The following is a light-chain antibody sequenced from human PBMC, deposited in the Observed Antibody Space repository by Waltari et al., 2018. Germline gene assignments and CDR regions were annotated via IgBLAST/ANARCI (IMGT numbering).Light chain of an antibody. J-gene: IGLJ3*02. CDR2: DVR. Sequence: WYQHRPGEAPTVVRYDVRQRPSGISNRFSGSKSGNTASLTISGLQADDEADYYCKSYTGTGSWVFGGGTNLPVL. CDR3: KSYTGTGSWV. V-gene: IGLV2-14*03.